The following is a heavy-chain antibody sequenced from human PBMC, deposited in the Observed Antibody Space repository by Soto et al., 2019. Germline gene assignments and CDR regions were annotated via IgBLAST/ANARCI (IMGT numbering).Heavy chain of an antibody. CDR3: TRGGCISESYYCFDY. V-gene: IGHV3-7*01. CDR2: IKQDGSEK. CDR1: GFTFSSYC. D-gene: IGHD1-26*01. J-gene: IGHJ4*02. Sequence: GGSLRLSCAASGFTFSSYCMSWVRQAPGKGLEWVANIKQDGSEKYYVDSVKGRFTISRDNAENSLYLQMNSLRAEDTAVYYCTRGGCISESYYCFDYWGQGTLVTVSS.